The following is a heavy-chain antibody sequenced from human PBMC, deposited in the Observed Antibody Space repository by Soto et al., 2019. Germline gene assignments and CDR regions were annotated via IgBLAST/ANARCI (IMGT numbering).Heavy chain of an antibody. D-gene: IGHD6-13*01. CDR3: AKDQGSSWYKFYDYGMDV. V-gene: IGHV3-30*18. CDR2: ISYDGSNK. J-gene: IGHJ6*02. CDR1: GFTFSSYG. Sequence: QVQLVESGGGVVQPGRSLRLSCAASGFTFSSYGMHWVRQAPGKGLEWVAVISYDGSNKYYADSVKGRFTISRDNSKNTXXLEMNSRRAEDTAVYYCAKDQGSSWYKFYDYGMDVWGQGTTVTVSS.